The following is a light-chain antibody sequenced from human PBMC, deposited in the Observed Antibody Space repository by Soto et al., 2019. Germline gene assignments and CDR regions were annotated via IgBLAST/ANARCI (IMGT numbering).Light chain of an antibody. CDR1: SSDVGGYNY. Sequence: QSVLTQPASVSGSPGQSITISCTGTSSDVGGYNYVSWYQQHPGKAPKLMIYDVSNRPSGVSNRFSGSKSGNTASLTIFGLQAEGEADYYCSSYTSSSSYVFGTGTRSPS. CDR3: SSYTSSSSYV. CDR2: DVS. J-gene: IGLJ1*01. V-gene: IGLV2-14*01.